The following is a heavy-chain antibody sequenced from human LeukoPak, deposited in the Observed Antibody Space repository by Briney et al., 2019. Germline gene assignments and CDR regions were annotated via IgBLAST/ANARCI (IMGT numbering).Heavy chain of an antibody. Sequence: SETLSLTCTVSGGSISSYYWSWIRQPPGKGLEWIGYIYHSGSTYYNPSLKSRVTISVDRSKNQFSLKLSSVTAADTAVYYCARGDGDYGGVDYWGQGTLVTVSS. CDR3: ARGDGDYGGVDY. V-gene: IGHV4-59*12. J-gene: IGHJ4*02. CDR2: IYHSGST. CDR1: GGSISSYY. D-gene: IGHD4-17*01.